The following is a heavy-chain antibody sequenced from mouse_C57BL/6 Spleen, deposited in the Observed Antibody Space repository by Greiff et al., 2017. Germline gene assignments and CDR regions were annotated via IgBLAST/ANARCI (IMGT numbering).Heavy chain of an antibody. D-gene: IGHD1-1*01. Sequence: QVQLQQPGAELVKPGASVKVSCKASGYTFTSYWMHWVKQRPGQGLQWSGRFHPSDSDTNYNQKFKGKATLTVDKSSSTASMQLSGLTSEDSAVYCCAIPYDLVRIWGTGTTVTVSS. J-gene: IGHJ1*03. CDR2: FHPSDSDT. V-gene: IGHV1-74*01. CDR1: GYTFTSYW. CDR3: AIPYDLVRI.